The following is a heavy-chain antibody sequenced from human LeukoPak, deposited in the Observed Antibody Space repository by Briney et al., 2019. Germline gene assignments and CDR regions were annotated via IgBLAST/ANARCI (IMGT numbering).Heavy chain of an antibody. CDR1: GGSFSGYY. CDR3: ARRGYCSGGSCYDYYFDY. J-gene: IGHJ4*02. D-gene: IGHD2-15*01. V-gene: IGHV4-34*01. Sequence: PSETLSLTCAVYGGSFSGYYWSWIRQPPGKGLEWIGEINHSGSTNYNPSLKSRVTISVDTSKNQFSLKLSSVTAADTAVYYCARRGYCSGGSCYDYYFDYWGQGTLVTVSS. CDR2: INHSGST.